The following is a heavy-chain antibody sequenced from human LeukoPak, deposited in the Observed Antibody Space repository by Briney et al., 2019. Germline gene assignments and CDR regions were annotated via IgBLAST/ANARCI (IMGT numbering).Heavy chain of an antibody. V-gene: IGHV3-30-3*01. D-gene: IGHD3-16*02. CDR3: ARDRSFTFDY. J-gene: IGHJ4*02. CDR2: ISYDGTNK. CDR1: GFTFSRYA. Sequence: GGSLRLSCIASGFTFSRYAMHWVRRAPGKGLEWVTFISYDGTNKYYADSVKGRFTTSRDNSRNTLFLQVNSLRAEDTAVYYCARDRSFTFDYWGQGTLVTVSS.